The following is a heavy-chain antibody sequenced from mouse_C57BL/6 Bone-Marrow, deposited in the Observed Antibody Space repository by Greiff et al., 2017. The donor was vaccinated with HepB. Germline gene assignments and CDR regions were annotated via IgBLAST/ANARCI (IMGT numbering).Heavy chain of an antibody. D-gene: IGHD2-12*01. CDR3: ARSPNYSYDASYWYFDV. Sequence: QVQLQQPGAELVKPGASVKMSCKASGYTFTSYWITWVKQRPGQGLEWIGDIYPGSGSTNYNEKFKSKATLTVDTSSSTAYMRLSSLTSEDSAVYYCARSPNYSYDASYWYFDVWGTGTTVTVSS. CDR1: GYTFTSYW. V-gene: IGHV1-55*01. J-gene: IGHJ1*03. CDR2: IYPGSGST.